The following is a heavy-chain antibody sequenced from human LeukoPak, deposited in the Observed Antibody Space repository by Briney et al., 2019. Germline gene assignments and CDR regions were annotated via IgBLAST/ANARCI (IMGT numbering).Heavy chain of an antibody. CDR2: INPNSDGT. J-gene: IGHJ5*02. D-gene: IGHD2-2*01. CDR1: GYTFTNYG. CDR3: ARSSPIVVVPAAGNWFDP. Sequence: ASVKVSCKTSGYTFTNYGINWVRQAPGQGLEWMGWINPNSDGTNYAQKFQGRVTMTRDTSISTAYMELSRLRSDDTAVYYCARSSPIVVVPAAGNWFDPWGQGTLVTVSS. V-gene: IGHV1-2*02.